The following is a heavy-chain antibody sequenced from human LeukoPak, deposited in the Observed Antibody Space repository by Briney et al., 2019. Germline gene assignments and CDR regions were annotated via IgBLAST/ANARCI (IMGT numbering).Heavy chain of an antibody. CDR2: IYTTGST. D-gene: IGHD3-9*01. CDR1: GFTVSGNY. Sequence: GSLRLSCAASGFTVSGNYMSWVRQAPGQGLEWLSVIYTTGSTYYADSVKGRFTISRDKSENTLYLQMSSLRAEDTAVYYCASLSFDWIPAWGQGTLVTVSS. V-gene: IGHV3-66*01. J-gene: IGHJ5*02. CDR3: ASLSFDWIPA.